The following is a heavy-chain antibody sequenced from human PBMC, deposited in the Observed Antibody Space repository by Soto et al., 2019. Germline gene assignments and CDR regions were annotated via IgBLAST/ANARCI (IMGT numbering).Heavy chain of an antibody. Sequence: PGGSLRLSCAASGCTFSSYAMHWVRQAPGKGLEWVALISYDGSDKDYADSVKGRFTISRDNSRNTLFLQMNSLRVEDTAIYFCARDFRWPQGSFDLWGRGTLVTVSS. J-gene: IGHJ2*01. CDR1: GCTFSSYA. CDR3: ARDFRWPQGSFDL. CDR2: ISYDGSDK. V-gene: IGHV3-30-3*01. D-gene: IGHD6-13*01.